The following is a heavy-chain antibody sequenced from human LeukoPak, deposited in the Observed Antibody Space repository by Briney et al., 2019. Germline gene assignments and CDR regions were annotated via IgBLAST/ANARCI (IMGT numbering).Heavy chain of an antibody. Sequence: GEPLKISCKAAADSFTSYWIGCLRQMPGKGLEGMGSIYPGDSDTRYSPSFQGQVTISADKSICTAYLQWSSLKASDTAMYYCARRGYGYNDFDYWGQGTLVTVSS. J-gene: IGHJ4*02. CDR2: IYPGDSDT. CDR1: ADSFTSYW. CDR3: ARRGYGYNDFDY. V-gene: IGHV5-51*01. D-gene: IGHD5-24*01.